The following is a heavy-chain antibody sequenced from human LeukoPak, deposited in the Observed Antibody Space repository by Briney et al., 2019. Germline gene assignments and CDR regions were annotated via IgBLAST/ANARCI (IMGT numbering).Heavy chain of an antibody. J-gene: IGHJ4*02. CDR1: GDSISYYY. V-gene: IGHV4-59*01. D-gene: IGHD5-18*01. CDR3: ARVRGYSYDSSDFDY. Sequence: PSETLSLTCTVSGDSISYYYWSWIWQPPGKGLEWIGKIYYSGNTNYNPSLKSRVTISVDTSKNQFSLKLSSVTAADTAVYYCARVRGYSYDSSDFDYWGQGTLVTVSS. CDR2: IYYSGNT.